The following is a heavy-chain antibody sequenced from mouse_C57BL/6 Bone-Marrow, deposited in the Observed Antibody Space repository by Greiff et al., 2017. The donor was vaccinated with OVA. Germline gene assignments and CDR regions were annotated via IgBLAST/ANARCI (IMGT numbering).Heavy chain of an antibody. CDR3: ARGGPYDGYYVDAMDY. D-gene: IGHD2-3*01. CDR1: GYSITSDY. Sequence: EVKLVESGPGLAKPSQTLSLTCSVTGYSITSDYWNWIRKFPGNKLEYMGYISYSGSTYYNPSLKSRISITRDTSKNQYYLQLNSVTTEDTATYYCARGGPYDGYYVDAMDYWGQGTSVTVSS. V-gene: IGHV3-8*01. J-gene: IGHJ4*01. CDR2: ISYSGST.